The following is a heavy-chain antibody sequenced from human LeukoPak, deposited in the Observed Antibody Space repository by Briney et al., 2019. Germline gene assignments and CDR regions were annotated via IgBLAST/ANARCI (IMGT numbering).Heavy chain of an antibody. D-gene: IGHD6-19*01. CDR2: ISSNGGST. CDR3: QAGGWSDNFDY. CDR1: GFTFSSYP. Sequence: GGSLRLSCAASGFTFSSYPMHWVRQSPGKGLEYVSAISSNGGSTYYVNSVKGRFTISRDNSKNTVYLQMGSLRAEDMAVYYCQAGGWSDNFDYWGQGTLVTVSS. J-gene: IGHJ4*02. V-gene: IGHV3-64*01.